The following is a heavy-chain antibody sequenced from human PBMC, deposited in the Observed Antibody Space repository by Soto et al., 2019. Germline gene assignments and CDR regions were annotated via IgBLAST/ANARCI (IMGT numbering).Heavy chain of an antibody. V-gene: IGHV3-15*07. CDR1: DFTFTDAW. CDR2: IKSKTDGGTT. Sequence: EVQLVESGGGLVKPGGSLRLSCAASDFTFTDAWMNWVRQAPGKGLEWVVRIKSKTDGGTTDYAAFVKGRFTISRDDSKNTLHLQMNSLKTEDASVYDCATEHGVDCSIVRCYGARDHWGQGTLGTVSS. J-gene: IGHJ4*01. D-gene: IGHD2-2*01. CDR3: ATEHGVDCSIVRCYGARDH.